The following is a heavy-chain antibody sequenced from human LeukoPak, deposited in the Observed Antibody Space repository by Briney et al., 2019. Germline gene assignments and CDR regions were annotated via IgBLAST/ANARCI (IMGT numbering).Heavy chain of an antibody. D-gene: IGHD6-19*01. CDR2: IGGSGDKT. J-gene: IGHJ4*02. V-gene: IGHV3-23*01. CDR3: VRRGDASSGWGDHDF. CDR1: GFTFSDAW. Sequence: GGSLRLSCAASGFTFSDAWMNWVRLAPGKGLEWVSTIGGSGDKTFYADSVKGRFTISRDNSKNMVHLQMNSLTGEDTALYYCVRRGDASSGWGDHDFWGQGALVTVSS.